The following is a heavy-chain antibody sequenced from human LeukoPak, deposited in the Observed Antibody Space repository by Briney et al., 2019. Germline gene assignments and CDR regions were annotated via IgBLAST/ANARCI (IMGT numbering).Heavy chain of an antibody. Sequence: SDPLSLTCTLSSYPISRCYYWGWIRQPPGKGLDRIGNFYHSVSTYYNPSLKSRVTISLETSTNKVSLKLNSGTAADTAVYYCARHRAAAGIHTFDYWGQGTLVTVSS. D-gene: IGHD6-13*01. J-gene: IGHJ4*02. CDR1: SYPISRCYY. V-gene: IGHV4-38-2*02. CDR2: FYHSVST. CDR3: ARHRAAAGIHTFDY.